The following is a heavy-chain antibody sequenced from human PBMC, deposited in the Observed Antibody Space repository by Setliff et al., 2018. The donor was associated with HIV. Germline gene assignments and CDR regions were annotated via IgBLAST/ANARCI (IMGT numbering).Heavy chain of an antibody. J-gene: IGHJ6*03. CDR3: ARGPRYGSGNYYYYYYYMDV. CDR2: INHSGST. CDR1: GGSFSGSY. D-gene: IGHD3-10*01. Sequence: PSETLSLTCAVYGGSFSGSYWSWIRQPPGKGLEWIGEINHSGSTNYNPSLKSRVTISVDTSKNQFSLKLSSVTAADTAVYYCARGPRYGSGNYYYYYYYMDVWGKGTTVTVSS. V-gene: IGHV4-34*01.